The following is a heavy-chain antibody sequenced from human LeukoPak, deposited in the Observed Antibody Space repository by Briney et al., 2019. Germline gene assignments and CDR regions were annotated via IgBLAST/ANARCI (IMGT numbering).Heavy chain of an antibody. CDR2: IYYSGSA. CDR1: GDSISGYY. D-gene: IGHD3-22*01. Sequence: PSETLSLTCSVSGDSISGYYWSWIRQPPGKGLEWIGYIYYSGSANYNPSLKSRVTISLDTSRTQFSLKLRSVTAADTAVYYCARSHYYDSSAHFDYWGQGTLVTVSS. V-gene: IGHV4-59*08. CDR3: ARSHYYDSSAHFDY. J-gene: IGHJ4*02.